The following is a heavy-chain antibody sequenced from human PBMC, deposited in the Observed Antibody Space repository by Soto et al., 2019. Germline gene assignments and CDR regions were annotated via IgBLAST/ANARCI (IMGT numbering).Heavy chain of an antibody. Sequence: EVQLLESGGGLVQPGGSLRLSCVASGFSFSGNALSWVRQAPGKGLDWVSTISGTGDRTYYAESVKGRFTISRDNSKNTLYLQMNSLRAEDTAIYYCAKPPPGSSSWYNWFDPWGQGTLVTVSS. D-gene: IGHD6-13*01. V-gene: IGHV3-23*01. J-gene: IGHJ5*02. CDR3: AKPPPGSSSWYNWFDP. CDR1: GFSFSGNA. CDR2: ISGTGDRT.